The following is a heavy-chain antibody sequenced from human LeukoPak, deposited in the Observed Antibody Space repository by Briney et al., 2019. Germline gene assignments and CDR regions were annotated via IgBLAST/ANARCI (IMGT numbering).Heavy chain of an antibody. CDR3: ARRSHSNWYFDL. J-gene: IGHJ2*01. Sequence: SETRSLTCTVYAGSISGYYWIWIRHPPGKGLEWIGSIYTSGGTSYNPSLKSRLTISVNTSKNQFSLDLSSVTAADTAMYYCARRSHSNWYFDLWGRGTLVTVSS. CDR1: AGSISGYY. V-gene: IGHV4-4*09. D-gene: IGHD1-26*01. CDR2: IYTSGGT.